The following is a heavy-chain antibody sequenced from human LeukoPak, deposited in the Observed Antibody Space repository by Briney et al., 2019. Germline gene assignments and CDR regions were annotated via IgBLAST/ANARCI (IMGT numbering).Heavy chain of an antibody. V-gene: IGHV3-7*04. D-gene: IGHD2-2*01. CDR3: AREGVDIVVVPAALEYYFDY. Sequence: PGGSLRLSCEGSGFTFSNYWMGWVRQAPGKGLQWVANIKTDGSEKYYVDSVKGRFTISRDNAKNSLYLQMNSLRAEDTAVYYCAREGVDIVVVPAALEYYFDYWGQGILVTVSS. J-gene: IGHJ4*02. CDR1: GFTFSNYW. CDR2: IKTDGSEK.